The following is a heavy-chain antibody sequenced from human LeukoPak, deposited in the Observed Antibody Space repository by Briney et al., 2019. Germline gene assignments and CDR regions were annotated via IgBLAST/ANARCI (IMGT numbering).Heavy chain of an antibody. Sequence: SETLSLTCTVSGYSISSGYYWGWIRQPPGKGLEWIGSIYHSGSTYYNPSLKSRVTISVDTSKNQFSLKLSSVTAADTAVYYCATRTTVTTYWYFDLWGRGTLVTVSS. J-gene: IGHJ2*01. CDR3: ATRTTVTTYWYFDL. D-gene: IGHD4-17*01. V-gene: IGHV4-38-2*02. CDR1: GYSISSGYY. CDR2: IYHSGST.